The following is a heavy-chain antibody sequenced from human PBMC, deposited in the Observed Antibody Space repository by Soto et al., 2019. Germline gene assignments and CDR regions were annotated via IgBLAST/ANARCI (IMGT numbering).Heavy chain of an antibody. J-gene: IGHJ3*02. CDR3: ARDIRVVAATPHAFDI. Sequence: PSETLSLTCTVSGGSISSYYWSWIRQPPGKGLEWIGYIDYSGSTNYNPSLKSRVTISVDTSKDQFSLKLSSVTAADTAVYYCARDIRVVAATPHAFDIWGQGTMVTVSS. CDR2: IDYSGST. V-gene: IGHV4-59*01. CDR1: GGSISSYY. D-gene: IGHD2-15*01.